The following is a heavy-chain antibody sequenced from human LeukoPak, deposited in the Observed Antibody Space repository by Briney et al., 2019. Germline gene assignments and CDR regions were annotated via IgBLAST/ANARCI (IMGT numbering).Heavy chain of an antibody. CDR2: ISGSGGSK. CDR3: AKEKDYYDGSGYYGY. D-gene: IGHD3-22*01. J-gene: IGHJ4*02. CDR1: GFTFSSYA. V-gene: IGHV3-23*01. Sequence: GGSLRLSCAASGFTFSSYAMSWVRQAPGKGLEWVSAISGSGGSKYYADSVKGRFTISRDNSRNTLYLQMNSLRAEDTAVYYCAKEKDYYDGSGYYGYWGQGTLVTVSS.